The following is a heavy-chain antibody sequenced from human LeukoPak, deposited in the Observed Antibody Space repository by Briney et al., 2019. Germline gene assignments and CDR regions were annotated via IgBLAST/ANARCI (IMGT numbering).Heavy chain of an antibody. D-gene: IGHD3-10*01. J-gene: IGHJ4*02. CDR2: IKSDGSST. V-gene: IGHV3-74*01. Sequence: PGGSLRLFCAASGLTFSSYCMHWVRHAPRKGLVWVSHIKSDGSSTIYADCVKGRFTISRYNAKNTLYLQMNSLRAEDTDVYYCARDQVVRVVIIDYWGQGTLVTVSS. CDR3: ARDQVVRVVIIDY. CDR1: GLTFSSYC.